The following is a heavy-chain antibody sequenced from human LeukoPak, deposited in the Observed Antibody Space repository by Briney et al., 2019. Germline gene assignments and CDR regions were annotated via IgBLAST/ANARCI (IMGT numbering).Heavy chain of an antibody. Sequence: SETLSLTCAVSGGSISSSNWWSWVRQPPGKGLEWIGEIYHSGSTNYNPSLKSRVTISVDKSKNQFSLKLSSVTAADTAVYYCARERGGVVGLIDYWGQGTLVTVSS. CDR1: GGSISSSNW. V-gene: IGHV4-4*02. J-gene: IGHJ4*02. D-gene: IGHD3-22*01. CDR3: ARERGGVVGLIDY. CDR2: IYHSGST.